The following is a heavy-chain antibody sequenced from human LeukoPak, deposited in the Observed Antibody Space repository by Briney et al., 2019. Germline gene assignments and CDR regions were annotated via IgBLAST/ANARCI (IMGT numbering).Heavy chain of an antibody. V-gene: IGHV1-8*01. J-gene: IGHJ6*02. CDR3: ARDLTILPAAPYYYYYGMDV. D-gene: IGHD2-2*01. CDR1: GYTFTSYD. CDR2: MNPNSGNT. Sequence: ASVKVSCKASGYTFTSYDINWVRQATGQVLEWMGWMNPNSGNTGYAQKFEGRVTMTRNTSISTAYMELSSLRSEDTAVYYCARDLTILPAAPYYYYYGMDVWGQGTTVTVSS.